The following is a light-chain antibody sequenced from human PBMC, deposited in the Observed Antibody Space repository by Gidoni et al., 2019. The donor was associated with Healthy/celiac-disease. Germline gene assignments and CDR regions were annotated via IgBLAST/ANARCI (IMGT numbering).Light chain of an antibody. CDR2: DAS. Sequence: IQMTQSPSSLSASVGDRVTITCQASQDSSNYLNWYQQKPGKAPKLLIYDASNLETGVPSRFSGSGSGTDFTFTISSLQPEDIATYYCQQYDNPPFTFGPGTKVDIK. CDR1: QDSSNY. J-gene: IGKJ3*01. CDR3: QQYDNPPFT. V-gene: IGKV1-33*01.